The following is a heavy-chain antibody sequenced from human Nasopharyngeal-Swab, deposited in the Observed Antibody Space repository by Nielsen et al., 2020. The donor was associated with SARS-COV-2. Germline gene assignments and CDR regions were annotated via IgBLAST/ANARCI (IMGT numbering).Heavy chain of an antibody. D-gene: IGHD2-15*01. J-gene: IGHJ3*02. CDR2: IYYSGST. CDR3: ARAGYCSGGSCYSNDAFDI. V-gene: IGHV4-59*08. CDR1: GGSISSYY. Sequence: SETLSLTCTVSGGSISSYYWSWIRQPPGKGLEWIGYIYYSGSTYYNPSLKSRVTISVDTSKNQFSLKLSSVTAADTAVYYCARAGYCSGGSCYSNDAFDIWGQGTMVTVSS.